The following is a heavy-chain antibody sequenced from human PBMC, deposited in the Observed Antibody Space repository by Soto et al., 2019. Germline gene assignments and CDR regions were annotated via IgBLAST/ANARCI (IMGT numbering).Heavy chain of an antibody. D-gene: IGHD3-10*01. CDR1: GFTFSTYG. CDR3: AKDFKVSGSHYGTLNYYYGMDV. J-gene: IGHJ6*02. V-gene: IGHV3-30*18. CDR2: ISYDGYLK. Sequence: GGSLRLSCAASGFTFSTYGMQWVRQAPGKGLEWVAVISYDGYLKYYVDAVKGRFTVARDSSKNTLFLEMNSLRVEDTAVYFCAKDFKVSGSHYGTLNYYYGMDVWGQGTAVTVSS.